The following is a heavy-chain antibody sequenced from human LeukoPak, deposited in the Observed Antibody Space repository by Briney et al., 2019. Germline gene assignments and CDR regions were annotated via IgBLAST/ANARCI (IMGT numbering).Heavy chain of an antibody. V-gene: IGHV3-7*03. J-gene: IGHJ4*02. Sequence: GGSLRLSCAASGFTLSNYWMSWVRQAPGKGLEWVANIDQDGTTKSYVDSVKGRFTISRDNAKNSLYLQMNSLRAEDTAFYYCARRTFYYDSGGYRYYFDYWGQGTLVTVSS. CDR2: IDQDGTTK. CDR3: ARRTFYYDSGGYRYYFDY. D-gene: IGHD3-22*01. CDR1: GFTLSNYW.